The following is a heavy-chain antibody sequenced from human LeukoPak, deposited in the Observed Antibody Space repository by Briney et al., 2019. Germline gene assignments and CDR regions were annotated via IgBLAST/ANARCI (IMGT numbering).Heavy chain of an antibody. CDR3: ARLGYSSSSFYFDY. V-gene: IGHV4-4*09. CDR2: IYTSGST. J-gene: IGHJ4*02. CDR1: GGSISSYY. D-gene: IGHD6-6*01. Sequence: SETLSLTCTVSGGSISSYYWSWIRQPPGKGLEWIGYIYTSGSTNYNPSLKSRVTISVDTSKNQFSLELSSVTAADTAVYYCARLGYSSSSFYFDYWGQGTLVTVSS.